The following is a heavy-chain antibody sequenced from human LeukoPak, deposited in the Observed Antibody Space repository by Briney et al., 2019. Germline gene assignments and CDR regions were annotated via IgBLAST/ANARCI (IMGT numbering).Heavy chain of an antibody. Sequence: PGRSLRLSCATSGFTFTNYGMAWVRQAPGKGLEWVSGLSGNVHNPYYADSVKGRFNISRDNSKNTLYLQMNSLRAEDTATYFCAKDTYGRFDFWGPGTLVTVSS. D-gene: IGHD3-10*01. CDR1: GFTFTNYG. V-gene: IGHV3-23*01. CDR3: AKDTYGRFDF. J-gene: IGHJ4*02. CDR2: LSGNVHNP.